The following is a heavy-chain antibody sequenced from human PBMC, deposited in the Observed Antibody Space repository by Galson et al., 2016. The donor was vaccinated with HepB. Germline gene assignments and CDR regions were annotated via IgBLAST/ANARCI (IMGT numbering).Heavy chain of an antibody. D-gene: IGHD2-21*02. CDR3: AKGFSGDCDGDCYSGVVPSDF. Sequence: SLRLSCAAPGFTFRTHVMTWVRQAPGKGLEWVSDISGRGSPTYYADSVKGRFTISRDNSKNTLYLQMSSLRVEDTAVYYCAKGFSGDCDGDCYSGVVPSDFWGQGTLVTVSS. CDR1: GFTFRTHV. J-gene: IGHJ4*02. CDR2: ISGRGSPT. V-gene: IGHV3-23*01.